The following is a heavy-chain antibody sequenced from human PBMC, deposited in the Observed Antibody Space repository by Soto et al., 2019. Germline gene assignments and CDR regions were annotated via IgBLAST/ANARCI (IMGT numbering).Heavy chain of an antibody. Sequence: PSETLSLTCTVSGGSISSYYWSWIRQPPGKGLEWIGYIYYSGSTNYNPSLKSRVTISVDTSKNQFSLKLSSVTAADTAVYYCARWGDYYDSSGYYFPGGFDYWGQGTLVTVSS. CDR2: IYYSGST. V-gene: IGHV4-59*01. J-gene: IGHJ4*02. D-gene: IGHD3-22*01. CDR3: ARWGDYYDSSGYYFPGGFDY. CDR1: GGSISSYY.